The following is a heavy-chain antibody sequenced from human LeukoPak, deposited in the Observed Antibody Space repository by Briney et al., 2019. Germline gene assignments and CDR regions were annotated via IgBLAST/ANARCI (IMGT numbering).Heavy chain of an antibody. Sequence: PSETLSLTCTVSAYSISSGYYWGWIRQSPGRGLEWIGSIYHSGSTYYNPSLKSRVTISVDTSKNQFSLKLSSVTAADTAVYYCARDSNYGDDIFDYWGQGTLVTVSS. CDR2: IYHSGST. CDR1: AYSISSGYY. CDR3: ARDSNYGDDIFDY. D-gene: IGHD4-17*01. V-gene: IGHV4-38-2*02. J-gene: IGHJ4*02.